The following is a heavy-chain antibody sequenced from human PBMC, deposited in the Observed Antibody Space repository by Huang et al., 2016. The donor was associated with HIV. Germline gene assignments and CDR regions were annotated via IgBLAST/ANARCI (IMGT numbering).Heavy chain of an antibody. CDR3: ATGFDVFFDF. J-gene: IGHJ4*02. Sequence: QVQLVQSRAEVQKPGASVKVSCKVSEYTLTEVSIQWVRQPPGKGVAWMGGCEPEIGETIYSQKFQGRVTMTEDTSTETAFMELSGLRPEDTAVYYCATGFDVFFDFWGQGTLVTVSS. CDR1: EYTLTEVS. V-gene: IGHV1-24*01. CDR2: CEPEIGET. D-gene: IGHD3-9*01.